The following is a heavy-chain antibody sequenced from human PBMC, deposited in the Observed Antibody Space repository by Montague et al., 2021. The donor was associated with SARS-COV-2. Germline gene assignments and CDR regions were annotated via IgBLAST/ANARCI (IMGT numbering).Heavy chain of an antibody. CDR2: ISDSGST. J-gene: IGHJ4*02. V-gene: IGHV4-59*08. CDR1: GGSISSFY. CDR3: ARHYSATLPAVY. D-gene: IGHD2-15*01. Sequence: SETLSLTCTVSGGSISSFYWSWFRQPQGKGLEWIGYISDSGSTNYNHSLTSRVTMTVDTSKNQFSLKVNSVTAADTAVYYCARHYSATLPAVYWGQGTLVTVSS.